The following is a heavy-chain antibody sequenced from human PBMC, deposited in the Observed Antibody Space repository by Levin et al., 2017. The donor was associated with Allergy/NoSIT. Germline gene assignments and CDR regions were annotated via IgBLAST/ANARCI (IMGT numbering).Heavy chain of an antibody. Sequence: GGSLRLSCAASGFTFSTFSMNWVRQAPGEGLQFISYISPSSSMIYYADSVKGRFTISRDNAKNSLYLQMDSLRAEDTAVYYCARGDLDYWGQGTLVTVSS. V-gene: IGHV3-48*01. J-gene: IGHJ4*02. D-gene: IGHD5-24*01. CDR2: ISPSSSMI. CDR1: GFTFSTFS. CDR3: ARGDLDY.